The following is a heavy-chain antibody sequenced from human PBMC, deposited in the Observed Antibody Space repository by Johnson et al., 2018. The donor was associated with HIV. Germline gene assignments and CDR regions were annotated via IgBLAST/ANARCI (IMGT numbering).Heavy chain of an antibody. D-gene: IGHD3-16*01. V-gene: IGHV3-11*04. J-gene: IGHJ3*02. CDR3: VRGGSTSYDAFDI. CDR1: GFKFSDYH. CDR2: ISSGGRTI. Sequence: QVQLVESGGGLVKPGGSLRLSCAASGFKFSDYHMSWIRQAPGQGLEWVSYISSGGRTIYYADSVKGRFTISRDTSKNTLYLQMNSLRVGDTAVYYCVRGGSTSYDAFDIWGQGTMVTVSS.